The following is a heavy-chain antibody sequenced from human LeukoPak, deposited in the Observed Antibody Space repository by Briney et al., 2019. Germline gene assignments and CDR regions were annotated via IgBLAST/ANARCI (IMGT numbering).Heavy chain of an antibody. CDR2: ISGSGGST. CDR3: AKQGSRGYSSGWYDY. CDR1: GFTFDDYA. Sequence: GGSLRLSCTATGFTFDDYAMTWVRQAPGKGLEWVSAISGSGGSTYYADSVKGRFTISRDNSKNTLYLQMNSLRAEDTAVYYCAKQGSRGYSSGWYDYWGQGTLVTVSS. V-gene: IGHV3-23*01. D-gene: IGHD6-19*01. J-gene: IGHJ4*02.